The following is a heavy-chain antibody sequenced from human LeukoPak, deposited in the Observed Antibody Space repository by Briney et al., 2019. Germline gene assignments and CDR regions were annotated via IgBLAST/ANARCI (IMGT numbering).Heavy chain of an antibody. Sequence: ASVKVSCKASGHTFTGYYMHWVRQAPGQGLEWMGWINPNSGGTNYAQKFQGRVTMTRDTSISTAYMELSRLRSDDTAVYYCARVEVLLSAFDIWGQGTMVTVSS. D-gene: IGHD1-1*01. CDR3: ARVEVLLSAFDI. J-gene: IGHJ3*02. CDR2: INPNSGGT. CDR1: GHTFTGYY. V-gene: IGHV1-2*02.